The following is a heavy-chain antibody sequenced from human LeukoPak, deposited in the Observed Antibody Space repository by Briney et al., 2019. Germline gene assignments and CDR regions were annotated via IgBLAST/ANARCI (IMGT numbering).Heavy chain of an antibody. CDR2: MNPNSGNT. V-gene: IGHV1-8*01. CDR1: GYTFTSYG. J-gene: IGHJ6*03. Sequence: APVKVSCKASGYTFTSYGINWVRQATGQGLEWMGWMNPNSGNTGYAQKFQGRVTMTRNTSISTAYMELSSLRSEDTAVYYCARFGGSDTPLLYYYYYYYMDVWGKGTTVTVSS. CDR3: ARFGGSDTPLLYYYYYYYMDV. D-gene: IGHD3-16*01.